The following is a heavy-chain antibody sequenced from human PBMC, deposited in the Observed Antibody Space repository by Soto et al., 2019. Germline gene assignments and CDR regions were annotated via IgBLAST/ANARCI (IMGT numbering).Heavy chain of an antibody. Sequence: ASVKVSCKASGYTFTSYAMHWVRQAPGQRLEWMGWINAGNGNTKYSQKFQGRVTITRDTSASTAYMELSSLRSEDTAVYYCARSXVVVTAADYWGQGTLVTVSS. CDR3: ARSXVVVTAADY. J-gene: IGHJ4*02. CDR1: GYTFTSYA. D-gene: IGHD2-21*02. V-gene: IGHV1-3*01. CDR2: INAGNGNT.